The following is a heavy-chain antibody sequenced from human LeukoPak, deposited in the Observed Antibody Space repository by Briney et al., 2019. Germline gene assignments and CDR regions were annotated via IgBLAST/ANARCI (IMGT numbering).Heavy chain of an antibody. CDR3: AKRSDYGGNWNYFDY. D-gene: IGHD4-23*01. Sequence: GGSLRLSCAASGFTFSRYDMYWVRQAPGKGLEWVAVISYDGSNKYYADSVKGRFMISRDSYKNTLFLEMNSLRAEDTAVYYCAKRSDYGGNWNYFDYWGQGTPVTVSS. CDR1: GFTFSRYD. J-gene: IGHJ4*02. CDR2: ISYDGSNK. V-gene: IGHV3-30-3*02.